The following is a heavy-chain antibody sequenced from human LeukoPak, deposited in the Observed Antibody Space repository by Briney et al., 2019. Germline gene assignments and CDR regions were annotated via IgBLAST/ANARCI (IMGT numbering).Heavy chain of an antibody. CDR1: GFTVSSNY. V-gene: IGHV3-53*01. CDR3: ARGLGSLYDSRGTLDY. Sequence: PGGSLRLSCAASGFTVSSNYMSWVRQAPGKGLEWVSVIYSGGSTYYADSVKGRFTISRDNSKNTLYLQMNSPRAEDTAVYYCARGLGSLYDSRGTLDYWGQGTLVTVSS. J-gene: IGHJ4*02. D-gene: IGHD3-22*01. CDR2: IYSGGST.